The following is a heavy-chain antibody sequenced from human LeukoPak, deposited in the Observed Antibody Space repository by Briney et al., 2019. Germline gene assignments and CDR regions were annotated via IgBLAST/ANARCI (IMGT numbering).Heavy chain of an antibody. CDR1: GGPFSGYY. D-gene: IGHD2-21*02. CDR2: INHSGST. CDR3: ARDVGAYCGGDCYYAFDI. J-gene: IGHJ3*02. V-gene: IGHV4-34*01. Sequence: PSETLSLTCAVYGGPFSGYYWSWIRQPPGKGLEWVGEINHSGSTNYNPSLKSRVTISVDTSKNQFSLKLSSVTAADTAVYYCARDVGAYCGGDCYYAFDIWGQGTMVTVSS.